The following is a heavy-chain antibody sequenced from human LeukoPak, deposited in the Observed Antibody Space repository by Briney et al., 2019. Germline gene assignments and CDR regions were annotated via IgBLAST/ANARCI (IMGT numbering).Heavy chain of an antibody. CDR3: ARRSIVGAYYFDY. V-gene: IGHV5-51*01. J-gene: IGHJ4*02. CDR1: GYSFTSYW. Sequence: GESLQISCKGSGYSFTSYWIGWVRQLPGKGLEWMGIIYPGDSDTRYSPSFQGQVTISADKSISTAYLQWSSLKASDTAMYYCARRSIVGAYYFDYWGQGTLVTVSS. D-gene: IGHD1-26*01. CDR2: IYPGDSDT.